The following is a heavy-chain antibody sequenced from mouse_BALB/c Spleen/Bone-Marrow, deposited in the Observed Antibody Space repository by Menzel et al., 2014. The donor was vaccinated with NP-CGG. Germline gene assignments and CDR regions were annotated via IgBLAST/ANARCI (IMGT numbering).Heavy chain of an antibody. CDR1: GFNIKDTY. D-gene: IGHD1-1*01. CDR3: ASYYYGHYFDY. V-gene: IGHV14-3*02. J-gene: IGHJ2*01. Sequence: LVESGAELVKPGASVKLSCTASGFNIKDTYMHWVKQRPEQGLEWIGRIDPANGNTKYDPKFQGKATITADTSSNTAYLQLRSLTSEDTAVYYCASYYYGHYFDYWGQGTTLTVSS. CDR2: IDPANGNT.